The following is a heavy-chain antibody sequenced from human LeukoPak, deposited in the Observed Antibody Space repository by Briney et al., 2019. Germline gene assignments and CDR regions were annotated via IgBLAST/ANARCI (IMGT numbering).Heavy chain of an antibody. V-gene: IGHV4-59*01. CDR3: ASYYGSGSYSH. CDR2: IYYSGST. D-gene: IGHD3-10*01. Sequence: SETLSLTCTVSGGSISSYYWSWIRQPPGKGLEWIGYIYYSGSTNYNPSLKSRVTISVDTSKNQFSLKLSSVTAADTAVYYCASYYGSGSYSHWGQGTLVTVSS. CDR1: GGSISSYY. J-gene: IGHJ4*02.